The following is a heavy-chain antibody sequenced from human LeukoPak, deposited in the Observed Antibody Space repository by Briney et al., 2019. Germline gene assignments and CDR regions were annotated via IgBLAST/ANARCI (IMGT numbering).Heavy chain of an antibody. CDR2: IRYDGSNK. CDR1: GFTFSSYG. CDR3: AKGSSWYPPYYFDY. J-gene: IGHJ4*02. Sequence: GGSLRLSCAASGFTFSSYGMHWVRQAPGKGLEWVAFIRYDGSNKYYADSVKGRFTISRDNSKNALYLQMNSLRAEDTAVYYCAKGSSWYPPYYFDYWGQGTLVTVSS. V-gene: IGHV3-30*02. D-gene: IGHD6-13*01.